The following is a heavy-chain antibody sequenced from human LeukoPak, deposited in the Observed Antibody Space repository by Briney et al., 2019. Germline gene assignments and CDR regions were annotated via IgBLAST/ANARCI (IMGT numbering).Heavy chain of an antibody. Sequence: SETLSLTCAVSGGSFSNYYWSWIRQSPGKGLEWIGEINPSGTTKDNPSLKSRVTLSVDTSKNQFSLKLSSVTAADTAVYYCARESVVVPAAMADYWGQGTLVTVSS. D-gene: IGHD2-2*01. CDR1: GGSFSNYY. CDR3: ARESVVVPAAMADY. CDR2: INPSGTT. J-gene: IGHJ4*02. V-gene: IGHV4-34*01.